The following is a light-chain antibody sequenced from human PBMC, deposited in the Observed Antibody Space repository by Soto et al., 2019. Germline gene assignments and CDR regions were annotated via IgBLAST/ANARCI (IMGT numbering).Light chain of an antibody. J-gene: IGKJ1*01. V-gene: IGKV1-39*01. CDR2: GAS. CDR3: QQTYSTLWM. CDR1: QSISTY. Sequence: DIQMTQSPSSLSASVGDSVTITCRAGQSISTYLNWYQQRPGKAPKALIYGASNLESGVPSRFSGSGSGTHFTLTITSLQPDDFATYYCQQTYSTLWMFGQGTKVEIK.